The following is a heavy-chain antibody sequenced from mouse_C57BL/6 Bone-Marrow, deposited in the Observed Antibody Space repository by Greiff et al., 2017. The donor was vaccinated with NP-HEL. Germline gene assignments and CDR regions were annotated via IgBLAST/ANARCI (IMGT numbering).Heavy chain of an antibody. CDR3: AREGDYGSSFWYFDV. CDR2: INPSSGYT. J-gene: IGHJ1*03. CDR1: GYTFTSYT. Sequence: QVQLQQSGAELARPGASVKMSCKASGYTFTSYTMHWVKQRPGQGLEWIGYINPSSGYTKYNQKFKDKATLTADKSSSTAYMQLSSLTSEDSAVYYCAREGDYGSSFWYFDVWGTGTTVTVSS. V-gene: IGHV1-4*01. D-gene: IGHD1-1*01.